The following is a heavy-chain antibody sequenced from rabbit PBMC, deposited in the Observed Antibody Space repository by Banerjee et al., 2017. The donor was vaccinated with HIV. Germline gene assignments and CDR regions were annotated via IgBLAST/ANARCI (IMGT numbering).Heavy chain of an antibody. D-gene: IGHD1-1*01. J-gene: IGHJ4*01. Sequence: QEQLVEYGGDLVQPEGSLTLTCKASGLDFSSSYWICWVRQAPGKGLEWIACIDTGSSGNIVYASRAKGRFTISKTSSTTVTLQMTSLTAADTATYFCARDGSGLLFNLWGPGTLVTVS. V-gene: IGHV1S45*01. CDR1: GLDFSSSYW. CDR2: IDTGSSGNI. CDR3: ARDGSGLLFNL.